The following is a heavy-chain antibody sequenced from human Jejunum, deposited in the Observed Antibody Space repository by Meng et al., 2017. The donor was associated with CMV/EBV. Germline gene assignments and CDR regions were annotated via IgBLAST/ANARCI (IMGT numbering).Heavy chain of an antibody. D-gene: IGHD6-19*01. J-gene: IGHJ4*02. CDR2: IYTSGST. V-gene: IGHV4-4*07. CDR3: ARGYSSDWYDY. CDR1: GGSINNYY. Sequence: VRAPESGQGLVNPSQTLSLICPGSGGSINNYYWNWIRQSAGKGLEWIGRIYTSGSTNYNPSLQSRVTMSVDTSKNQFSLKLTSVTAADTAVYYCARGYSSDWYDYWGQGALVTVSS.